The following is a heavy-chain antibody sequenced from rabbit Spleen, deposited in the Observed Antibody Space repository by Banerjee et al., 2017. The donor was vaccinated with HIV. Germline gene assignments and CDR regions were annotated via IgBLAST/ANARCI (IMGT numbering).Heavy chain of an antibody. Sequence: QEQLVESGGGLVKPGASLTLTCTASGFSFSSSYWICWVRQAPGKGLEWIGCILTGGGNTYYANWAKGRFTISKTSSTTVTLQMTSLTAADTATYFCARNYVNAFDPWGQGTLVTVS. CDR2: ILTGGGNT. V-gene: IGHV1S45*01. CDR1: GFSFSSSYW. CDR3: ARNYVNAFDP. J-gene: IGHJ2*01. D-gene: IGHD1-1*01.